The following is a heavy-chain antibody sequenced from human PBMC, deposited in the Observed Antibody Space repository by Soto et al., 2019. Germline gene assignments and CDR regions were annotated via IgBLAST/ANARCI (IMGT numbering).Heavy chain of an antibody. Sequence: QVQLVQSGPEVKKPGASVKVSCEASGYTFTTSGISWVRQAPGQGLEWMGWISTYNGDTNSAQKFQGRVTLTAETSTGTVYMELMSLKSDDTAVYYCARQGSWPYYYYGLDVWGQGTTVTVSS. CDR1: GYTFTTSG. CDR2: ISTYNGDT. V-gene: IGHV1-18*01. D-gene: IGHD1-26*01. J-gene: IGHJ6*02. CDR3: ARQGSWPYYYYGLDV.